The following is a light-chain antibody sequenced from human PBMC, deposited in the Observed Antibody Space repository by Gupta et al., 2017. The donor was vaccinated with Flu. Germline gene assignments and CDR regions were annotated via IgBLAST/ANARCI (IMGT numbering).Light chain of an antibody. V-gene: IGLV2-14*01. Sequence: SALTQPASVSGSPGPSITISCTGTSSDIGSYNYVSWYQQYPGKVPKLLMYEVSYRPSGISDRFSGSKSGNTASLTISGLQADDEADYYCSSYTGSVTVFGGGTKLTVL. CDR3: SSYTGSVTV. J-gene: IGLJ3*02. CDR1: SSDIGSYNY. CDR2: EVS.